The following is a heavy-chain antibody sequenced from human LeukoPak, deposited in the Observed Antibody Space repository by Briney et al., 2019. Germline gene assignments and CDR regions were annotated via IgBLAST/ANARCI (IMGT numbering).Heavy chain of an antibody. D-gene: IGHD2-2*01. CDR3: ARDLDIVVVRGALRHYGVDV. J-gene: IGHJ6*02. CDR1: GYTFTSYG. Sequence: ASVKVSRKASGYTFTSYGISWVRQAPGQGLEWMGWISAFNGNTNYAQKFQGRVTMSTDTSTTTAYMELRSLRTDDTAVYYCARDLDIVVVRGALRHYGVDVWGQGTTVTVSS. CDR2: ISAFNGNT. V-gene: IGHV1-18*01.